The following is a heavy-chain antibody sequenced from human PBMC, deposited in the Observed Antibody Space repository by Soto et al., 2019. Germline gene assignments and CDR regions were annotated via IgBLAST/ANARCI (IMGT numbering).Heavy chain of an antibody. D-gene: IGHD3-22*01. J-gene: IGHJ5*02. CDR2: LYYSGTT. CDR1: GGSISSNNYY. CDR3: ASLRGDYYDLNGRLFAP. Sequence: SETLSLTCTVSGGSISSNNYYWGWIRQPPGKGLEWVGSLYYSGTTYYIPSLRSRLTIYLDTSKNQFSLKLSSVTAADTAGYYCASLRGDYYDLNGRLFAPGGRGTLVTVSS. V-gene: IGHV4-39*01.